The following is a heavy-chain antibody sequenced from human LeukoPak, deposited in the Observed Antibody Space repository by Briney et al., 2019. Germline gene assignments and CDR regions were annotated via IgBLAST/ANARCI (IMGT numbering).Heavy chain of an antibody. CDR1: GFTFSSYA. Sequence: GGSLRLSCAASGFTFSSYAMHWVRQAPGKGLERVAVISYDGNNKYYADSVEGRFTISRDNSNNTLYLQMNSLRAEDTAVYYCARSRRRELLGTYFDYWGQGTLVTVSS. D-gene: IGHD1-26*01. V-gene: IGHV3-30*04. CDR3: ARSRRRELLGTYFDY. J-gene: IGHJ4*02. CDR2: ISYDGNNK.